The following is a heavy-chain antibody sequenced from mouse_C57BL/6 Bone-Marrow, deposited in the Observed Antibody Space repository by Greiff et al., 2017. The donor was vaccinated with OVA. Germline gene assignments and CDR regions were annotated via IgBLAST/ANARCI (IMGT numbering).Heavy chain of an antibody. J-gene: IGHJ3*01. CDR3: ARGAVTTPFAY. CDR2: INPGSGGT. CDR1: GYAFTNYL. Sequence: VQRVESGAELVRPGTSVKVSCKASGYAFTNYLIEWVKQRPGQGLEWIGVINPGSGGTNYNEKFKGKATLTADKSSSTAYMQLSSLTSEDSAVYFCARGAVTTPFAYWGQGTLVTVSA. V-gene: IGHV1-54*01. D-gene: IGHD2-2*01.